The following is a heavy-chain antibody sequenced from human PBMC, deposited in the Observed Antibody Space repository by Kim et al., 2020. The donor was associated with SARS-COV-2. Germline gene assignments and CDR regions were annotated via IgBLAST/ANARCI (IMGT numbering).Heavy chain of an antibody. D-gene: IGHD3-10*01. CDR1: GFTFRSYS. Sequence: GGSLRLSCEASGFTFRSYSMNWIRQAPGKGLEWVSSISMSSTYIYYADSVTGRFTISRDDATNSLFLQMNSLRAEDTATYYCPRVDGSGTYTLDYWGQGTRVTVPS. V-gene: IGHV3-21*06. CDR2: ISMSSTYI. CDR3: PRVDGSGTYTLDY. J-gene: IGHJ4*02.